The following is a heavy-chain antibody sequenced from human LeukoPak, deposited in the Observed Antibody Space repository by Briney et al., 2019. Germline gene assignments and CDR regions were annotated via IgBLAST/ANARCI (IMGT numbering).Heavy chain of an antibody. CDR1: GGSISSSSYY. CDR3: ARRCSSTSCYTWHAFDI. Sequence: SETLSLTCTVSGGSISSSSYYWGWIRQPPGKGLEWIGSFYYSGSTYYNPSLKSRVTISVDTSKNQFSLKLSSVTAADTAVYYCARRCSSTSCYTWHAFDIWGQGTMVTVSS. CDR2: FYYSGST. V-gene: IGHV4-39*01. J-gene: IGHJ3*02. D-gene: IGHD2-2*02.